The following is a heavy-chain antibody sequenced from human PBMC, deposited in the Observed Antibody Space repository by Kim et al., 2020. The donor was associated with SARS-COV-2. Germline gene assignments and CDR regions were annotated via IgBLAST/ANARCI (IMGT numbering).Heavy chain of an antibody. Sequence: SVKVSCKASGFTFTSSAVQWVRQARGQRLEWIGWIVVGSGNTNYAQKFQERVTITRDMSTSTAYMELSSLRSEDTAVYYCAADHGYSSSFENYYYYYGMDVWGQGTTVTVSS. CDR2: IVVGSGNT. CDR1: GFTFTSSA. J-gene: IGHJ6*02. V-gene: IGHV1-58*01. CDR3: AADHGYSSSFENYYYYYGMDV. D-gene: IGHD6-13*01.